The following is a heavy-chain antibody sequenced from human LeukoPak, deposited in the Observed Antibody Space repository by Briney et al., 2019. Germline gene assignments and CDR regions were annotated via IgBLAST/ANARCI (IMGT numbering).Heavy chain of an antibody. J-gene: IGHJ4*02. V-gene: IGHV4-59*01. CDR1: GGSISSYY. CDR2: IYYSGST. Sequence: SETLSLTCTVSGGSISSYYWSWIRQPPGKGLEWIGYIYYSGSTNYNPSLKSRVTISVDTSKNQLSLKLSSVTAADTAVYYCARDYRGLQYFDWPIPFDYWGQGTLVTVSS. D-gene: IGHD3-9*01. CDR3: ARDYRGLQYFDWPIPFDY.